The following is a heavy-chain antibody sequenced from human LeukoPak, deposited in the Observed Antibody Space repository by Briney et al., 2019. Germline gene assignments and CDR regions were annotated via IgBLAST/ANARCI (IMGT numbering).Heavy chain of an antibody. CDR3: ARDFIFGQRLAFDI. V-gene: IGHV4-30-2*01. D-gene: IGHD3-10*02. J-gene: IGHJ3*02. Sequence: PSETLSLTCTVSGGSISSGGYYWSWIRQPPGKGLEWIGYIYHSGSTYYNPSLKSRVTISVDRSKNQFSLKLSSVTAADTAVYYCARDFIFGQRLAFDIWGQGTMVTVSS. CDR2: IYHSGST. CDR1: GGSISSGGYY.